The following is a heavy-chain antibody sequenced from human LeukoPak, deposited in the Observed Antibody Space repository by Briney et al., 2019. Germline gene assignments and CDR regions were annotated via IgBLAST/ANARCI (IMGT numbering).Heavy chain of an antibody. Sequence: ASVKVSCKASGGSFRNYGITWVRQAPGQRLEWMGGIIPIFGTANYAQKFQGRVTITADESTRTAYMELSSLRPEDTAVYYCASRYCSGGNCFSRDYYYYYMDVWGKGTTVTVSS. J-gene: IGHJ6*03. CDR2: IIPIFGTA. CDR1: GGSFRNYG. V-gene: IGHV1-69*01. D-gene: IGHD2-15*01. CDR3: ASRYCSGGNCFSRDYYYYYMDV.